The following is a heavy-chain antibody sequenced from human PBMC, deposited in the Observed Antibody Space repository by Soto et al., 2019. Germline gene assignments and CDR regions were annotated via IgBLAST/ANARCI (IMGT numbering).Heavy chain of an antibody. Sequence: EVQLVESGGGLVKPGGSLRLPCEASGFTFNNYWMHWVRQAPGKGLVWVSRIKTDGSSPNYADSVEGRFTISSDNAKNTLYLQMNSLRVEDTAVYYCARDRIAGSGSCDNWGQGTLVTVSS. J-gene: IGHJ4*02. V-gene: IGHV3-74*01. CDR1: GFTFNNYW. D-gene: IGHD3-10*01. CDR3: ARDRIAGSGSCDN. CDR2: IKTDGSSP.